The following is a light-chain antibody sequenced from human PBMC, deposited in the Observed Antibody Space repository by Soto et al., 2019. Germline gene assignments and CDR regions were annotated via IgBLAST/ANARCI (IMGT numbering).Light chain of an antibody. CDR2: GAY. V-gene: IGKV3-20*01. Sequence: EIVLTQSPGTLSLSPGERGILSCRASQSVSNNYLAWYQQKPGQAPRLLIYGAYTRVTGIPERFSGSGSGTDFTLTISRLEPEDFAMYYCQQYGRSPLTFGPGTKVDIK. J-gene: IGKJ3*01. CDR1: QSVSNNY. CDR3: QQYGRSPLT.